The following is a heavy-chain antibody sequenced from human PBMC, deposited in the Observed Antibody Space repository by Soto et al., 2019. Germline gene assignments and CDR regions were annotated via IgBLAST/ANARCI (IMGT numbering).Heavy chain of an antibody. CDR1: GFTFSSYW. J-gene: IGHJ6*02. CDR2: INSDGSST. V-gene: IGHV3-74*02. D-gene: IGHD2-15*01. CDR3: ASTECSGGSCYYYGMDV. Sequence: EVQLVESGGGLVKPGGSLRLSCAASGFTFSSYWMHWVRQAPGKGLVWVSRINSDGSSTSYADSVKGRFTISRDNAKNTLYLQMNSLRAEDTAVYYCASTECSGGSCYYYGMDVWGQGTTVTVSS.